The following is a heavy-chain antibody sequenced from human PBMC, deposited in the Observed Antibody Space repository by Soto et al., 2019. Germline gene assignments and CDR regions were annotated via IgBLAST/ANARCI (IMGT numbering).Heavy chain of an antibody. J-gene: IGHJ3*01. Sequence: PGGSLRLSCASSGFTLSISAVNWVRQAPGKGLEWVSYISDSGDRKYYADSVKGRFTISRDRSKNTVSMQMDSLRAEDTAVCYCAKDTGIFVKAGDAFDVWGQGTKVTVSS. CDR1: GFTLSISA. D-gene: IGHD3-16*02. CDR3: AKDTGIFVKAGDAFDV. V-gene: IGHV3-23*01. CDR2: ISDSGDRK.